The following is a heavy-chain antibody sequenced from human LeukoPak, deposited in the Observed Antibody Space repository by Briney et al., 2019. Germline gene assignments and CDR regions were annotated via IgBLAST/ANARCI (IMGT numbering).Heavy chain of an antibody. V-gene: IGHV3-30*03. D-gene: IGHD3-10*01. CDR1: GFTFSSYG. CDR3: ARDVWFGDYRWFDP. J-gene: IGHJ5*02. Sequence: GGSLRLSCAASGFTFSSYGMHWVRQAPGKGLEWVAVISYDGSNKYYADSVKGRFTISRDNSKNTLYLQMSSLRAEDTAVYFCARDVWFGDYRWFDPWGQGTLVIVSS. CDR2: ISYDGSNK.